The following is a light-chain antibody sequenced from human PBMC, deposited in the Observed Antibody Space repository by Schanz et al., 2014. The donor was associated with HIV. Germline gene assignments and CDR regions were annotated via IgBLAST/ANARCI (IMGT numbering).Light chain of an antibody. V-gene: IGLV1-44*01. CDR1: NSNIGRNT. CDR2: STN. J-gene: IGLJ3*02. Sequence: QSVLTQPPSASGTPGQRVTISCSGSNSNIGRNTVNWYQQFPGTAPKLIVYSTNQRPSGVPDRFSASKSGTSASLAISVLQSEDDADYVCASWDDSLNVVLFGGGTKLTVL. CDR3: ASWDDSLNVVL.